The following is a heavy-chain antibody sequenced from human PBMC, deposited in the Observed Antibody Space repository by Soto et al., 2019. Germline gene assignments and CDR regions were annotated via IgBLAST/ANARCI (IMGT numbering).Heavy chain of an antibody. J-gene: IGHJ4*02. D-gene: IGHD6-13*01. Sequence: QAQVVQSGAEVRKPGSSVKLSCKASEGTFNSYAIAWVRQAPGQGLEWMGGIIPYSNTLNYAQKFQDRVTITADDSTNTVYMVLSSPRSDDTAVYFCASGASRWYPYFFDSWAQGTLVTVSS. CDR3: ASGASRWYPYFFDS. CDR2: IIPYSNTL. V-gene: IGHV1-69*01. CDR1: EGTFNSYA.